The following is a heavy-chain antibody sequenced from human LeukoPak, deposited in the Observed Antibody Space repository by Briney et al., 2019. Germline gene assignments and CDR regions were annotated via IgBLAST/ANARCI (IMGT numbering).Heavy chain of an antibody. D-gene: IGHD6-13*01. Sequence: SETLSLTCTVSGGSTSTSSYYWGWVRRPPGKGLEWIGNIFYSGSTYYSPSLKSRVTISLDTSRNQFSLKLSSVTAADTAVYYCASPGIAAADTDAEYFQHWGQGTLVTVSS. J-gene: IGHJ1*01. CDR2: IFYSGST. CDR1: GGSTSTSSYY. V-gene: IGHV4-39*01. CDR3: ASPGIAAADTDAEYFQH.